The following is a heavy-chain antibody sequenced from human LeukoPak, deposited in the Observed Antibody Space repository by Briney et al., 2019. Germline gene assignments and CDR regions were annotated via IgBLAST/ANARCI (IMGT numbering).Heavy chain of an antibody. CDR2: IFYTGNT. CDR3: SRHVNTFDY. V-gene: IGHV4-39*01. CDR1: GGSISSRNHH. J-gene: IGHJ4*02. Sequence: PSETLSLTCSVSGGSISSRNHHWSWIRQPPGKGLEWIGSIFYTGNTYYNPSLRSRVTMSVDTSKNHFSLNLSSVTAADMAVYYCSRHVNTFDYWGQGALVTVSS.